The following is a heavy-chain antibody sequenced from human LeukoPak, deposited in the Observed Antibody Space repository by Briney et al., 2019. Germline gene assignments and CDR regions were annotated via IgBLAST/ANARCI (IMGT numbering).Heavy chain of an antibody. CDR3: AKDSQYYDFWSRYNYYYYYYMDV. V-gene: IGHV3-30*18. CDR1: GFTFSSYG. J-gene: IGHJ6*03. D-gene: IGHD3-3*01. Sequence: GGSLRLSCAASGFTFSSYGLHWVRQAPGKGLEWVAVISFDGSNKYYADSVKGRFTISRDNSKNTLYLQMNSLRVEDTAVYYCAKDSQYYDFWSRYNYYYYYYMDVWGKGTTVTVSS. CDR2: ISFDGSNK.